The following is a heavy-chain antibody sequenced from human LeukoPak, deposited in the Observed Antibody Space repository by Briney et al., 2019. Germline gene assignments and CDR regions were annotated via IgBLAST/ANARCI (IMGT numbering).Heavy chain of an antibody. Sequence: SETLSLTCTVSGGSISSYYWSWIRQPPGKGLEWIGYMYYSGSTNYNPSLKSRVTISVDMSKNQLSLKLSSVTAADTAVYYCARGGDYGDYEDYYYYMDVWGKGTTVTISS. J-gene: IGHJ6*03. CDR1: GGSISSYY. CDR2: MYYSGST. V-gene: IGHV4-59*01. D-gene: IGHD4-17*01. CDR3: ARGGDYGDYEDYYYYMDV.